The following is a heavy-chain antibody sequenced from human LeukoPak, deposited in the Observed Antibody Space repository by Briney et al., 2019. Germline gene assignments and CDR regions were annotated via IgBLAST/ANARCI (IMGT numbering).Heavy chain of an antibody. D-gene: IGHD2-15*01. CDR2: IIGDGSTT. CDR3: TRRVSATRWFDP. Sequence: GGSLRLSCAASGFTFSDYWMHWVRQAPGKGLEWVSRIIGDGSTTIYADSVKGRFTISRDNAENTMYLQMNSLRAEDTAVYYCTRRVSATRWFDPWGQGTLVTVSS. V-gene: IGHV3-74*01. J-gene: IGHJ5*02. CDR1: GFTFSDYW.